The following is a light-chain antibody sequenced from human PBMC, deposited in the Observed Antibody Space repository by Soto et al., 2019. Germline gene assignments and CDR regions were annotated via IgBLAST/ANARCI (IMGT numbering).Light chain of an antibody. CDR2: DIS. CDR3: LLFYSYLRGV. V-gene: IGLV7-46*01. CDR1: TAAVTSGHY. J-gene: IGLJ3*02. Sequence: QAVVTQEPSLTGSPEGTVSLTLASTTAAVTSGHYPSWFQQKPGQAPRTLIYDISDKHSRTPARFSGSLLGGKAALTLSGAQPEDEAEYYCLLFYSYLRGVFGGGTKLTVL.